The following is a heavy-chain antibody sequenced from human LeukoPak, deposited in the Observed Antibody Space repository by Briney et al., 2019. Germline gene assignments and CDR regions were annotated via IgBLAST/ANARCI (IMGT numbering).Heavy chain of an antibody. CDR2: IYDNGVT. CDR3: AGRGHRYSRD. J-gene: IGHJ1*01. CDR1: GDSVSSGR. D-gene: IGHD2-15*01. V-gene: IGHV4-4*09. Sequence: PSETLSLSCNVSGDSVSSGRWTWIRQSPAKGLEWIGFIYDNGVTDYNPSLKSRLIISLDTSKNQFSLNLRSVSAADSAIYYCAGRGHRYSRDWGQGILVTVSS.